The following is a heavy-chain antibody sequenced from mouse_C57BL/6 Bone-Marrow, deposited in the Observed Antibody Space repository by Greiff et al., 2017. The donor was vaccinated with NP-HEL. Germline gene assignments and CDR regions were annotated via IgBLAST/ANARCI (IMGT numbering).Heavy chain of an antibody. CDR2: IDPSDSYT. Sequence: QVQLQQPGPELVMPGASVKLSCKASGYTFTSYWMHWVKQRPGQGLEWIGEIDPSDSYTNYNQKFKGKSTLTVDKSSSTAYMQRSSLTSEDSAVYYCAREGDSSGPPYAMDYWGQGTSVTVSS. CDR1: GYTFTSYW. D-gene: IGHD3-2*02. CDR3: AREGDSSGPPYAMDY. J-gene: IGHJ4*01. V-gene: IGHV1-69*01.